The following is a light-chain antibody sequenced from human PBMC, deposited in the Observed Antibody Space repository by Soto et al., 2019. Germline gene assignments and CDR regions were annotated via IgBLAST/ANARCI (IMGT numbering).Light chain of an antibody. V-gene: IGLV2-8*01. CDR1: TGDVCGYDY. Sequence: QSALTQPPAASGSPGQSVTISCTGTTGDVCGYDYVSWYQQHPGKAPKLMIYEVTKRPLGVPDRFSGSKSGNTASLTVSGLQAEDEADYYCSSYAGSDNPYVFGTGTKVTVL. J-gene: IGLJ1*01. CDR3: SSYAGSDNPYV. CDR2: EVT.